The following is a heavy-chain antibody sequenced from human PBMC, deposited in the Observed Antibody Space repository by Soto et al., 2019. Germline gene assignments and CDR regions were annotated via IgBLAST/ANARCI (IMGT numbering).Heavy chain of an antibody. J-gene: IGHJ4*02. CDR1: GYIFTSYG. D-gene: IGHD6-25*01. CDR2: IGNSKGQT. CDR3: ARGHGFLDY. Sequence: ASVKVSCKASGYIFTSYGFTWVRQAPGQGLEWMGWIGNSKGQTKYGQNFRGRVTMTTDTSTNTAYLELRSLRSDDTAVYYCARGHGFLDYWGQGTLVTVSS. V-gene: IGHV1-18*01.